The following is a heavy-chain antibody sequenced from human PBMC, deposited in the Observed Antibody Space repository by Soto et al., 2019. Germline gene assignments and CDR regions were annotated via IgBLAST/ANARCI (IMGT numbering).Heavy chain of an antibody. Sequence: EVQLVESGGGLVQPGGSLRLSCAASGFTFSSYAMHWVRQAPGKGLEYVSAISSNGGSTYYANSVKGRFTISRDNSKNTLYLQMGSLGAEDMAVYYCARDGCSGGSCAFDYWGQGTLVTVSS. CDR2: ISSNGGST. V-gene: IGHV3-64*01. J-gene: IGHJ4*02. D-gene: IGHD2-15*01. CDR3: ARDGCSGGSCAFDY. CDR1: GFTFSSYA.